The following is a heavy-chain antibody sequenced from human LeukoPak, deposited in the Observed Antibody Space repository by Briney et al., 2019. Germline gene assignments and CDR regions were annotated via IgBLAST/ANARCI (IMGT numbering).Heavy chain of an antibody. CDR2: ISSSGTII. J-gene: IGHJ4*02. D-gene: IGHD5-18*01. Sequence: GGSLRLSCAASGFTFSGFEMIWVRQAPGKGLEWVSHISSSGTIIYYTDSVKGRFTVSRDNAKNSLHLQMNSLRAEDTAGYYCAGESSFGYSFDYWGQGNLVTVSS. CDR3: AGESSFGYSFDY. V-gene: IGHV3-48*03. CDR1: GFTFSGFE.